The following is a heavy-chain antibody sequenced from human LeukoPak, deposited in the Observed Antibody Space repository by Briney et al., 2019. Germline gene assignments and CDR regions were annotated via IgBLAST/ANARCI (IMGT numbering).Heavy chain of an antibody. D-gene: IGHD3-9*01. CDR1: GGSISSYY. J-gene: IGHJ4*02. CDR2: TYYSGST. CDR3: ARANYDILTGYYCGFDY. V-gene: IGHV4-59*01. Sequence: SETLSLTCTVSGGSISSYYWSWIRQPPGKGLEWIGYTYYSGSTNYNPSLKSRVTISVDTSKNQFSLKLSSVTAADTAVYYCARANYDILTGYYCGFDYWGQGTLVTVSS.